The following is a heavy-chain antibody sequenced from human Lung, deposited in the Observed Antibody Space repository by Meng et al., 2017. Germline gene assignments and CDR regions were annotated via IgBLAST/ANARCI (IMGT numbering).Heavy chain of an antibody. CDR2: IIPVLGIA. Sequence: QVQLVQSGAEVKKPGSSVKVSCKASGATFTTYTFNWVRQAPGHGLDWMGQIIPVLGIANYAQKFQGRVTITADKSTSTAYMELSSLTHDDTAIYFCATEYCGSTSCYVDFWGQGTLVTVSS. V-gene: IGHV1-69*10. CDR1: GATFTTYT. CDR3: ATEYCGSTSCYVDF. J-gene: IGHJ4*02. D-gene: IGHD2-2*01.